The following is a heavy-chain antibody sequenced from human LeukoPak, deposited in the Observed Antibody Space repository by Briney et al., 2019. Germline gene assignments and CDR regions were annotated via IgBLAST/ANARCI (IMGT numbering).Heavy chain of an antibody. Sequence: SETLSLTCGVYGASVSAYYWTWIRQSPGKGLEWIGSIYHSGSTYYNPSLKSRVTISVDTSKNQFSLKLSSVTAADTAVYYCARNYDFWSGHLYYFDYWGQGTLVTVSS. CDR2: IYHSGST. D-gene: IGHD3-3*01. J-gene: IGHJ4*02. CDR3: ARNYDFWSGHLYYFDY. CDR1: GASVSAYY. V-gene: IGHV4-34*01.